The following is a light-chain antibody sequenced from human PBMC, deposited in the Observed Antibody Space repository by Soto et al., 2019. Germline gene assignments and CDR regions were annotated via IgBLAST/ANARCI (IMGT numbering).Light chain of an antibody. J-gene: IGKJ5*01. V-gene: IGKV1-39*01. CDR2: DAS. Sequence: DIQMTQYTRYLSASVGDRLTITCRASQSISSYLNWYQQKPGKAPNLLIYDASTLESGVPSRFSGSGSGTDFTLTISSLQPEDFATYYCHQSYSTPRTFGQGTRLE. CDR1: QSISSY. CDR3: HQSYSTPRT.